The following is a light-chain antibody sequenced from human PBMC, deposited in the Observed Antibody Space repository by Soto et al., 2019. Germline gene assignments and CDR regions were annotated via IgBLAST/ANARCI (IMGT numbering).Light chain of an antibody. Sequence: QSALTQPASVSGSPGQSITISCTGTSSDVGGFNYVSWYQQHPGKAPKVMIYDVSDRPSGVSNRFSGSKSGNTASLTISGLQAEDEDDYYCSSYTSTYTPVVFGTGTKLTVL. J-gene: IGLJ1*01. CDR2: DVS. V-gene: IGLV2-14*01. CDR3: SSYTSTYTPVV. CDR1: SSDVGGFNY.